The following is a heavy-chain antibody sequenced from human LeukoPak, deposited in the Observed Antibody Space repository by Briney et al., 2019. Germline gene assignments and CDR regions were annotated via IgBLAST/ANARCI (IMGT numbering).Heavy chain of an antibody. CDR1: GFTFDDYA. D-gene: IGHD1-26*01. V-gene: IGHV3-43*02. Sequence: GGSLRLSCAASGFTFDDYAMHWVRPGPGKSLEWVSLINENGDIAYYGDSVRGRFTVSRDNAKKSLYLQMNSLTTEDTALYYCAKARWEPNFDYWGQGTLVTVSS. CDR2: INENGDIA. CDR3: AKARWEPNFDY. J-gene: IGHJ4*02.